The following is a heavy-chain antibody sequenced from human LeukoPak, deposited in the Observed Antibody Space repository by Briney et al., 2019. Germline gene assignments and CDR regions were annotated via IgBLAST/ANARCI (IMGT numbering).Heavy chain of an antibody. CDR1: GGSFSGYY. CDR2: INHSGST. CDR3: ARGHCSSTSCYHNWFDP. V-gene: IGHV4-34*01. J-gene: IGHJ5*02. D-gene: IGHD2-2*01. Sequence: KPSETLSLTCAVYGGSFSGYYWSWIRQPPGKGLEWIGEINHSGSTNYNPSLKSRVTISVDTSKNQFSLKLSSVTAADTAVYYCARGHCSSTSCYHNWFDPWGQGTLVTVSS.